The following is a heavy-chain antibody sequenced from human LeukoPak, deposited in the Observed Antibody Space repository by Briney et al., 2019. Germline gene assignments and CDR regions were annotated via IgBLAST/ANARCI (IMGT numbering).Heavy chain of an antibody. J-gene: IGHJ4*02. V-gene: IGHV3-23*01. Sequence: GGSLRLSCAASGFTFSSYAMTWVRQAPGKGLEWLEWVSGISVSGGSTYYADSVKGRFTISRDNSKDTLYLQMNSLRAEDTAIYYCAKERGYSYGYYSSSWYNYFEYWGQGTLVTVSS. D-gene: IGHD5-18*01. CDR1: GFTFSSYA. CDR2: ISVSGGST. CDR3: AKERGYSYGYYSSSWYNYFEY.